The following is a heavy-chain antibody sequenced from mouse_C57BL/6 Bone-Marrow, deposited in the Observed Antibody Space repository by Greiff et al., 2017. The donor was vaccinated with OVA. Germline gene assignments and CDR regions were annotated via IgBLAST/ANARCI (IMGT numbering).Heavy chain of an antibody. D-gene: IGHD1-1*02. CDR2: IHPNSGST. CDR1: GYTFTSYW. CDR3: ARSPLYGYYAMDY. Sequence: VQLQQPGAELVKPGASVKLSCKASGYTFTSYWMHWVKPRPGQGLEWIGMIHPNSGSTNYNAKFKSKATLTVDKSSSTAYMQLSSLTSEDAAVYYCARSPLYGYYAMDYWGQGTSVTVSS. J-gene: IGHJ4*01. V-gene: IGHV1-64*01.